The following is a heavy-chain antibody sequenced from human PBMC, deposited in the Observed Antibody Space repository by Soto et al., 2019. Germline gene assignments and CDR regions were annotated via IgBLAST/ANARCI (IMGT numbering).Heavy chain of an antibody. V-gene: IGHV1-3*01. CDR3: TRSPVRPSGGRIGPFDY. CDR1: GYTFSDYA. D-gene: IGHD3-16*02. CDR2: INAGNGNT. J-gene: IGHJ4*02. Sequence: QVQFVQSGAEVMKPGASVKVSCKASGYTFSDYAVHWVRQAPGQRPEWMGWINAGNGNTKYSQKLQGRVTITRDTSASTAYLELSSLTSEDTALYYCTRSPVRPSGGRIGPFDYWGQGTLVTVSS.